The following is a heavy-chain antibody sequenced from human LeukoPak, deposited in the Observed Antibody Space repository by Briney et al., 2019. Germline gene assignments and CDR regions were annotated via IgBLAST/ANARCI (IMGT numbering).Heavy chain of an antibody. V-gene: IGHV3-48*04. Sequence: GGSLRLSCAASGFTFSSFNMNWVRQAPGKGLEWVSYITSRSSSTYYADSVWGRFTISRDNAKNSLYLQMNSLRAEDTAVYYCAELGITMIGGVWGKGTTVTISS. CDR1: GFTFSSFN. CDR2: ITSRSSST. J-gene: IGHJ6*04. D-gene: IGHD3-10*02. CDR3: AELGITMIGGV.